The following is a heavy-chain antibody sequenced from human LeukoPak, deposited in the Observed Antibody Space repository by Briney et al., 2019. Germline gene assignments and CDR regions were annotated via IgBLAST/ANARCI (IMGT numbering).Heavy chain of an antibody. D-gene: IGHD3-10*01. CDR3: ARGPRADFAGSRGRYCQY. V-gene: IGHV4-34*01. J-gene: IGHJ1*01. Sequence: SETLSLTCAVYGESFSGYYWTWLRQTPGNGLEWIGEIDYDGRTDYNPFLKTRVTISVDTSKNQISLELNSVTAADMSVYYCARGPRADFAGSRGRYCQYWGQGTLVTVSS. CDR1: GESFSGYY. CDR2: IDYDGRT.